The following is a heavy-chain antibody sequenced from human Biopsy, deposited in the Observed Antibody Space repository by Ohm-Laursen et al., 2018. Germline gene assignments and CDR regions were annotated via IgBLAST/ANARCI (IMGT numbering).Heavy chain of an antibody. J-gene: IGHJ4*02. Sequence: GASVKVSCKVSGYTLNELSMHWVRQVPGKGLEWMGGFAPENGKTVYAQNFQARVSLTEDTSTGTAYMELRSLRSEDTAVYYCAADINVWNVNYWGQGTQVTVSS. D-gene: IGHD1-1*01. CDR2: FAPENGKT. CDR3: AADINVWNVNY. V-gene: IGHV1-24*01. CDR1: GYTLNELS.